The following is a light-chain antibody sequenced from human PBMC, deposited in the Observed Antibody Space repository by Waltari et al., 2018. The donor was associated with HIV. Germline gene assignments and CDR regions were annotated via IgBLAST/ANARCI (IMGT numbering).Light chain of an antibody. CDR2: EVS. V-gene: IGLV2-18*02. J-gene: IGLJ2*01. CDR1: SSDVGGYNR. CDR3: SSYTSSSTYVI. Sequence: QSALTQPPSVSASPGQSVTIPCTRGSSDVGGYNRLPWYQQHPDTAPKLIIYEVSNRPSGVPDRFSGSKSGNTASLTISGLQPEDEADYFCSSYTSSSTYVIFGGGTKLTVL.